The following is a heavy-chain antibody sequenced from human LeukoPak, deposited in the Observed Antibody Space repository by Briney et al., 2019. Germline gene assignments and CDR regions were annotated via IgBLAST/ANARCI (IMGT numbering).Heavy chain of an antibody. D-gene: IGHD4-17*01. CDR1: GFTFSSFA. CDR3: AKDLPDYGDYIEGS. V-gene: IGHV3-23*01. J-gene: IGHJ5*02. CDR2: ISGSGGST. Sequence: GGSLRLSCAASGFTFSSFAMSWVRQAPGKGLEWVSTISGSGGSTNYADSVKGRFTFSRDNSKKTLYLQMNSLRAEDTAVYYCAKDLPDYGDYIEGSWRQGTLVTVSS.